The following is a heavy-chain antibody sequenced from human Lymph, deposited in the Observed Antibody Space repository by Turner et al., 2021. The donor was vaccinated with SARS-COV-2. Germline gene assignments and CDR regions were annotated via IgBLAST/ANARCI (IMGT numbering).Heavy chain of an antibody. CDR1: GGSISSSSYY. CDR2: IYYSGST. J-gene: IGHJ5*02. D-gene: IGHD5-18*01. Sequence: QLQLQESGPGLVKPSATLSLTCTVSGGSISSSSYYWGWLRQPPGKGLEWIGSIYYSGSTYYNPSLKSRVTISVDTSKKQFSLKLSSVAAADTAVYYCARRGYSYGSGEFPWGQGTLVTVSS. CDR3: ARRGYSYGSGEFP. V-gene: IGHV4-39*01.